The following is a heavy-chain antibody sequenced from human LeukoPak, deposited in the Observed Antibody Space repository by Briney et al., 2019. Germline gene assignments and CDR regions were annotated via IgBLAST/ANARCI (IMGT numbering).Heavy chain of an antibody. CDR2: IYYSGST. J-gene: IGHJ4*02. CDR3: ARKVYAPYFDS. CDR1: GGSISSGAYY. Sequence: SETLSLTCTVSGGSISSGAYYWSWIRQHPGQGLEWIGYIYYSGSTYYNPSLKSRLTISVDTSKSQFSLKLSSVTAADTAVYYCARKVYAPYFDSWGQGTLVTVSS. V-gene: IGHV4-31*03. D-gene: IGHD2-8*01.